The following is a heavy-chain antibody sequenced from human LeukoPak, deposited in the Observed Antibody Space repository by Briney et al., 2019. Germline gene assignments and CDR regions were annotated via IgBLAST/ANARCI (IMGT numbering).Heavy chain of an antibody. V-gene: IGHV6-1*01. Sequence: SQTLSLTCDIFGDSVSSNSAAWNWIRQSPSRGLEWLGRTYYRSKWYNDYAVSVKSRITINPDTSKNQFSLQLSSVTPEDTAVYYCARGSSSNSWYFDYWGQGTLVTVSS. CDR1: GDSVSSNSAA. CDR3: ARGSSSNSWYFDY. CDR2: TYYRSKWYN. D-gene: IGHD6-13*01. J-gene: IGHJ4*02.